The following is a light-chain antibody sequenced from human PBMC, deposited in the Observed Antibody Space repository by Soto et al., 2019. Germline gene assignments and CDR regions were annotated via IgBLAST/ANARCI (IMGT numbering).Light chain of an antibody. CDR3: QQYGTTGVT. CDR1: QSVRSSY. CDR2: GAS. Sequence: EIVLTQSPGTLSLSPGERATLSCRASQSVRSSYFAWYQQKPGQAPRLLIYGASSRATGIPDRFSGSGSGTEFTLTINRREAEDFAVYYCQQYGTTGVTFGQGTRLETK. V-gene: IGKV3-20*01. J-gene: IGKJ5*01.